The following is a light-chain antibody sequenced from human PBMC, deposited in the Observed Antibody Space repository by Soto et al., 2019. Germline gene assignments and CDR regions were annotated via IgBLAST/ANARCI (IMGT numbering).Light chain of an antibody. CDR3: QQSQTLPRT. CDR1: QNVGDW. V-gene: IGKV1-5*03. J-gene: IGKJ3*01. Sequence: TLSANIGDRVTITSLSSQNVGDWLAWFQQKPGKAPKLLIYTASTLESGVPSRFRGTASGTEFTLTISCLQPEDFATYYCQQSQTLPRTLGDGTMVDI. CDR2: TAS.